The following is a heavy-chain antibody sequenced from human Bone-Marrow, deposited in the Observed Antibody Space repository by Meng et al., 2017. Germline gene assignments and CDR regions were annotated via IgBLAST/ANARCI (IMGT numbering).Heavy chain of an antibody. D-gene: IGHD6-19*01. J-gene: IGHJ4*02. V-gene: IGHV3-30*01. CDR1: GFTFSSYA. CDR3: AGGAGEQWLATFDY. CDR2: ISYDGSNK. Sequence: VELVESGGGVVQPGRSLRLSCAASGFTFSSYAMHWVRQAPGKGLEWVAVISYDGSNKYYADSVKGRFTISRDNSKNTLYLQMNSLRAEDTAVYYCAGGAGEQWLATFDYWGQGTLVTVSS.